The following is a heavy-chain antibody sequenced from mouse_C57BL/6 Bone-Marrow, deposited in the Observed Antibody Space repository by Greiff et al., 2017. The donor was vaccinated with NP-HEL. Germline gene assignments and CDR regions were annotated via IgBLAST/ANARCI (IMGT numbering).Heavy chain of an antibody. V-gene: IGHV5-12*01. J-gene: IGHJ3*01. CDR2: ISNGGGST. CDR1: GFTFSDYY. CDR3: APHYDCDGEAVAY. D-gene: IGHD2-4*01. Sequence: EVKVVESGGGLVQPGGSLKLSCAASGFTFSDYYMYWVRQTPEKRLEWVAYISNGGGSTYYPDTVKGRFTISRDNAKNTPYLQMSRLKSEDTAMYYCAPHYDCDGEAVAYWGQGTLVTVSA.